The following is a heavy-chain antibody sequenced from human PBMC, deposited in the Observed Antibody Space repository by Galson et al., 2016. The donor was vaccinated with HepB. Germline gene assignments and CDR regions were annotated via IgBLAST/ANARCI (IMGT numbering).Heavy chain of an antibody. D-gene: IGHD3-16*02. CDR1: GFAVRSNF. CDR2: IYSDGST. V-gene: IGHV3-53*01. Sequence: SLRLSCAVSGFAVRSNFMAWVRQAPGKGLEWVSLIYSDGSTYYADSVRGRFTISIDISKNTLFLEMLNLGAEDTAVYYCARVQTFYDYAWGTSRPRYFDYWGRGTLVTVSS. CDR3: ARVQTFYDYAWGTSRPRYFDY. J-gene: IGHJ4*02.